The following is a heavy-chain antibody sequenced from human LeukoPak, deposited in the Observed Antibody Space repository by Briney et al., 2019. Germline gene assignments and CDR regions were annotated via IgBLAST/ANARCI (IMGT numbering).Heavy chain of an antibody. CDR3: ARVKRITMIVVVTKEYDFDY. V-gene: IGHV4-34*01. CDR2: INHKGST. Sequence: SETLSLTCAVYGGSFSGYYWSWIRQPPGKGLGWIGEINHKGSTNYNPSLKSRVTISVDTSKNQFSLKLSSVTAADTAVYYCARVKRITMIVVVTKEYDFDYWGQGTLVTVSS. D-gene: IGHD3-22*01. CDR1: GGSFSGYY. J-gene: IGHJ4*02.